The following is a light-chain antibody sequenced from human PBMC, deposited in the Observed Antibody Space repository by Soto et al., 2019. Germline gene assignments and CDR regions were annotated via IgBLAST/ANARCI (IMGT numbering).Light chain of an antibody. CDR2: SNN. CDR1: SSNIGSNT. V-gene: IGLV1-44*01. CDR3: AAWDDSLNGVV. Sequence: QSVLTQPPSASGTPGQRVTISCSGSSSNIGSNTVNWYQQLPGTAPKLLIYSNNQRPSGVPNRFSGSKSGTSASLAISGLQSEDEAGYYCAAWDDSLNGVVFGGGITLTVL. J-gene: IGLJ2*01.